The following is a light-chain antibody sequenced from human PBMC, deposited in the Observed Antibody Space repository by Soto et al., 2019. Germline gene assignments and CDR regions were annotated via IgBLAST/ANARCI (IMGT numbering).Light chain of an antibody. V-gene: IGLV1-47*01. CDR3: ATWDDSLGGPV. Sequence: QSVLTQTPSVSGTPGQRVNISCSGSSSNIGRNYVYWYHQFPGMAPKLLIYRDNERPSGVSDRFSGSKSGATAFLAISWLRSGDEADYHCATWDDSLGGPVFGGGTKVTVL. CDR2: RDN. J-gene: IGLJ2*01. CDR1: SSNIGRNY.